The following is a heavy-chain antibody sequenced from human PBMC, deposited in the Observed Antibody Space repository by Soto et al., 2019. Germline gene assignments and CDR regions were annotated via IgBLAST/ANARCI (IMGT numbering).Heavy chain of an antibody. Sequence: PGGSLRLSCAASGFTFRSYAMSWVRQAPGKGLEWVSSVSGGGGTTYHADSVKGRFTISRDNSKNTLYLQMNSLRAEDTALYYCAKSSGGITTNAVDGWGQGPTVTVAS. J-gene: IGHJ6*02. CDR1: GFTFRSYA. CDR2: VSGGGGTT. V-gene: IGHV3-23*01. D-gene: IGHD1-7*01. CDR3: AKSSGGITTNAVDG.